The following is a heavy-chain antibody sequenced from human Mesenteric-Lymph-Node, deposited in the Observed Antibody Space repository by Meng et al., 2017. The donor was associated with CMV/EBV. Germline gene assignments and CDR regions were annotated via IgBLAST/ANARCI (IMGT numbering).Heavy chain of an antibody. CDR2: IRYEGSNK. CDR3: VKDGDAYCGGDCYFDY. J-gene: IGHJ4*02. D-gene: IGHD2-21*01. V-gene: IGHV3-30*02. CDR1: GFTFNNYG. Sequence: GGSLRLSCAASGFTFNNYGMHWVRQAPGKGLEWVAFIRYEGSNKYYADSVKGRFTISRDNSKNTLYLQMNSLRAEDTAVYYCVKDGDAYCGGDCYFDYWGQGTLVTVSS.